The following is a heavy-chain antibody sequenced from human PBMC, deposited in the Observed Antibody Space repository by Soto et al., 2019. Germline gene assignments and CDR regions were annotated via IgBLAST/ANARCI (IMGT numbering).Heavy chain of an antibody. Sequence: QVQLVQSGAEVKKPGSSVKVSCKASGGTFSSYAISWVRQAPGQGLEWMGGIIPIFGTANYAQKSKGRVTITADESTSTAYMELSSLRSEDTAVYCCAREGGSGNYRYYAMDVWGQGTTVTVSS. D-gene: IGHD3-10*01. CDR3: AREGGSGNYRYYAMDV. CDR1: GGTFSSYA. J-gene: IGHJ6*02. CDR2: IIPIFGTA. V-gene: IGHV1-69*12.